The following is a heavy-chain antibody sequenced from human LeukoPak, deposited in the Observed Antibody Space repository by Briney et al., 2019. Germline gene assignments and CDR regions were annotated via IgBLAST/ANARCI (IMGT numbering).Heavy chain of an antibody. Sequence: SETLSLTCTVYGGSISSYYWSWIRQPPGKGLEWIGYIYYSGSTNYNPSLKSRVTISVDTSKNQFSLKLSSVTAADTAVYYCARHGGYDNAPDAFDIWGQGTMVTVSS. CDR3: ARHGGYDNAPDAFDI. CDR2: IYYSGST. V-gene: IGHV4-59*08. D-gene: IGHD3-22*01. CDR1: GGSISSYY. J-gene: IGHJ3*02.